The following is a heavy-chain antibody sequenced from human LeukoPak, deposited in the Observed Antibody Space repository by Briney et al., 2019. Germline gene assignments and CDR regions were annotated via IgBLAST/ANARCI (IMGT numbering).Heavy chain of an antibody. CDR3: ARGPYCSGGTCYSQYFDY. D-gene: IGHD2-15*01. V-gene: IGHV1-18*01. Sequence: ASVKVSCKASGYTFTSYGISWVRQAPGQGLEWMGWISAYNGNTNYAQKLQGRVTMTTDTSTSAAYMELRSLRSDDTAVYYCARGPYCSGGTCYSQYFDYSGQGTLVTVSS. J-gene: IGHJ4*02. CDR2: ISAYNGNT. CDR1: GYTFTSYG.